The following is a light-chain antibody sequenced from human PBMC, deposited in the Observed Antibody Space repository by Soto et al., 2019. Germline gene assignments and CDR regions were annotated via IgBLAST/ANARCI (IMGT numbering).Light chain of an antibody. Sequence: EIVLTHSPGTLSLSPGERATLSCRASQSVSSSYLAWYQQKPGQTPKLLIYGASNRATGIPDRFSGSGSGTDFTLTISRLEPEDFAVYYCQQFGNSPYTFGQGTKLEIK. CDR2: GAS. CDR1: QSVSSSY. V-gene: IGKV3-20*01. CDR3: QQFGNSPYT. J-gene: IGKJ2*01.